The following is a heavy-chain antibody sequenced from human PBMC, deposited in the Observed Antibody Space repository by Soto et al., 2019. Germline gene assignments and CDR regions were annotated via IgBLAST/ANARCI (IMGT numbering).Heavy chain of an antibody. V-gene: IGHV3-30*18. CDR2: ISYDGSNK. CDR1: GFTFSSYG. D-gene: IGHD1-26*01. J-gene: IGHJ6*02. CDR3: ANDFPRWELPADYYYYYGMDV. Sequence: GGSLRLSCAASGFTFSSYGMHWVRQAPGKGLEWVAVISYDGSNKYYADSVKGRFTISRDNSKNTLYLQMNSLRAEDTAVYYCANDFPRWELPADYYYYYGMDVWGQGTTVTISS.